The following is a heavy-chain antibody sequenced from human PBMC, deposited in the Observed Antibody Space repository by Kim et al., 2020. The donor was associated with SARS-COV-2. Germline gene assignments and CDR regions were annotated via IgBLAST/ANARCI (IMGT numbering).Heavy chain of an antibody. D-gene: IGHD6-19*01. V-gene: IGHV5-51*01. Sequence: GESLKISCKGSGYSFTSYWIGWVRQMPGKGLEWMGIIYPGDSDTRYSPSFQGQVTISADKSISTAYLQWSSLKASDTAMYYCARLVYSSGWPYWYFDLWGRGTLVTVSS. CDR1: GYSFTSYW. J-gene: IGHJ2*01. CDR2: IYPGDSDT. CDR3: ARLVYSSGWPYWYFDL.